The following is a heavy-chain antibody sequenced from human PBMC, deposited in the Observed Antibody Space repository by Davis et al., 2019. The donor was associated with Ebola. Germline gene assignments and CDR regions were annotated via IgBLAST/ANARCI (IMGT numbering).Heavy chain of an antibody. CDR1: GFAFTRHS. J-gene: IGHJ4*02. D-gene: IGHD5-18*01. CDR2: ISDSGSTT. V-gene: IGHV3-48*04. Sequence: PGGSLRLSCAASGFAFTRHSMNWVRQAPGKGLEWISYISDSGSTTYYTDSVKGRFTISRDNAKNSLYLQMNTLRVEDTAIYYCVPGTWIRGQGTLVTVSS. CDR3: VPGTWI.